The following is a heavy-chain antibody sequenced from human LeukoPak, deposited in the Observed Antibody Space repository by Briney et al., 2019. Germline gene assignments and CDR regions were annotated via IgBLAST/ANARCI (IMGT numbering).Heavy chain of an antibody. J-gene: IGHJ4*02. Sequence: PSETLSLTCTVSGGSISSYYWSWIRQPPGKGLEWIGYIYYSGSTNYNPSLKSRVTISVDTSKNQFSLKLGSVTAADTAVYYCARARNIYDILTGYYTPYFDYWGQGTLVTVSS. V-gene: IGHV4-59*01. CDR1: GGSISSYY. D-gene: IGHD3-9*01. CDR2: IYYSGST. CDR3: ARARNIYDILTGYYTPYFDY.